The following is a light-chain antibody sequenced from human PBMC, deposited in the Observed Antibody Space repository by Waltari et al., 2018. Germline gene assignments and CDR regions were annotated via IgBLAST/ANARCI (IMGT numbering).Light chain of an antibody. Sequence: DIQMTQSPSTLSASVGDRVTITCRASQSVRTWLAWYQQKPGKAPKLLIYKASTLGSGVPSRFSGSGSGTEFTLIISSLQPDDLATYYCQQYTAYSTSTFGQGTRVEI. CDR2: KAS. V-gene: IGKV1-5*03. CDR1: QSVRTW. J-gene: IGKJ1*01. CDR3: QQYTAYSTST.